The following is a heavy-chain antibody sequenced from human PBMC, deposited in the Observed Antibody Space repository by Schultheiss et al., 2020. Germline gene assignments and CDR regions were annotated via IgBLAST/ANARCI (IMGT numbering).Heavy chain of an antibody. J-gene: IGHJ4*02. CDR1: GYTFTTSW. V-gene: IGHV5-51*01. D-gene: IGHD1-14*01. Sequence: GESLKISCKGSGYTFTTSWIGWVRQMPGKGLEWMGIIYPSDSDTRYSPSFQGQVTISADKSISTAYLQWSSLKASDTAMYYCARRTTNGEKSDSWGQGTLVTVSS. CDR3: ARRTTNGEKSDS. CDR2: IYPSDSDT.